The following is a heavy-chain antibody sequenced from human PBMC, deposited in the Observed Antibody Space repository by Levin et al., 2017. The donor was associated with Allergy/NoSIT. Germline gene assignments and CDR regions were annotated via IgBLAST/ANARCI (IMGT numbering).Heavy chain of an antibody. J-gene: IGHJ4*02. V-gene: IGHV4-34*01. CDR1: GGSFSAYY. CDR3: TSSRELLFGS. CDR2: INHSGST. D-gene: IGHD1-26*01. Sequence: RPSETLSLTCAVYGGSFSAYYWSWIRQPPGKGLEWIGEINHSGSTNYNPSLKSRVTISVDTSKNQFSLKLSSVTAADTAVYYCTSSRELLFGSWGQGTLVTVSS.